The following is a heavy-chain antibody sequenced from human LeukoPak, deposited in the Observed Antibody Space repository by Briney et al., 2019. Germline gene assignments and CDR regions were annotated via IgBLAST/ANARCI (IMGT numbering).Heavy chain of an antibody. Sequence: ASVKVSCKASGYTFTGYYMHWVRQAPGQGLEWMGRINPNSGGTNYAQKFQGRVTMTRDTSISTAYMELSRLRSDDTAVYYCARVLIGYSSSWYYWGQGTLVTVSS. V-gene: IGHV1-2*06. D-gene: IGHD6-13*01. J-gene: IGHJ4*02. CDR2: INPNSGGT. CDR3: ARVLIGYSSSWYY. CDR1: GYTFTGYY.